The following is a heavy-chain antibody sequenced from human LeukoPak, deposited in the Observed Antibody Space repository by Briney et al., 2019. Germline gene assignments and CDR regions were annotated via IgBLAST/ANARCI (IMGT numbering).Heavy chain of an antibody. V-gene: IGHV3-23*01. J-gene: IGHJ4*02. CDR2: ISGSGGST. D-gene: IGHD3-22*01. CDR1: GFTFSSYA. CDR3: AKDVYYDSSGYPDY. Sequence: GGSLRLSCAASGFTFSSYAMSWVRQAPGKGLEWVSVISGSGGSTYYADSVKGRFTISRDNSKNTLYLQMNSLRAEDTAVYYCAKDVYYDSSGYPDYWGQGTLVTVSS.